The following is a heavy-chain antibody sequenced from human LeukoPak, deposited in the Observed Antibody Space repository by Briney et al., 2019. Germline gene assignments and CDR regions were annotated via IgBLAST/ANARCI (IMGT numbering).Heavy chain of an antibody. CDR1: GYTFTGQH. J-gene: IGHJ4*02. Sequence: ASVKVSCKCSGYTFTGQHLHGVRQAPGQGLEWMGWITPNSGGTNYAQKFQGRVTMTRDTSISTAYMELSRLRSDDTAIYYCATGSETYSPEYWGQGTLVTVSS. CDR3: ATGSETYSPEY. D-gene: IGHD3-10*01. V-gene: IGHV1-2*02. CDR2: ITPNSGGT.